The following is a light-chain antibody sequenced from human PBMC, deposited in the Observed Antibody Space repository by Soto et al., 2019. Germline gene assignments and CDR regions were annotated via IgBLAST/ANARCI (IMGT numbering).Light chain of an antibody. Sequence: QSALTQPPSASGSPGQSVTISCTGTSYDVGGYNCVSWYQQHPGKAPKLMIYEVTKRPSGVPDRFSGSKSGNTASLTVSGLQAEDEADYYCSSFAGSNNVVFGGGTKLTVL. CDR1: SYDVGGYNC. J-gene: IGLJ2*01. V-gene: IGLV2-8*01. CDR3: SSFAGSNNVV. CDR2: EVT.